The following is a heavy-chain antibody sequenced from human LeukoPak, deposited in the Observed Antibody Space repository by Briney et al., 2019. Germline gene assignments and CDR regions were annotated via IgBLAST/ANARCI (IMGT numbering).Heavy chain of an antibody. Sequence: TSETLSLTCSVSGGSISSGGFYWSWIRQHPEKGLEWIGNIYYRGSTYYNPSLRGRVTISVDTSKNQFSLKLSSVTSADTALYYCARGSNLWFGANRHWFDPWGQGALVTVSS. D-gene: IGHD3-10*01. V-gene: IGHV4-31*03. CDR3: ARGSNLWFGANRHWFDP. J-gene: IGHJ5*02. CDR1: GGSISSGGFY. CDR2: IYYRGST.